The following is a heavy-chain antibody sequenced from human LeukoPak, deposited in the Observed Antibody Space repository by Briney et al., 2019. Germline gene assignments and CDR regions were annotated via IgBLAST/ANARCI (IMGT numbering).Heavy chain of an antibody. D-gene: IGHD6-6*01. J-gene: IGHJ4*02. CDR2: LNSDGSNI. CDR1: GSTFSSYW. CDR3: ATLNIAASH. V-gene: IGHV3-74*01. Sequence: GGSLRLSCAASGSTFSSYWMHWVRQAPGKGLVWVSRLNSDGSNINYADSVKGRFTISRDNAKNTLYLQMNSLRAEDTAIYYCATLNIAASHWGLGTLVTVSS.